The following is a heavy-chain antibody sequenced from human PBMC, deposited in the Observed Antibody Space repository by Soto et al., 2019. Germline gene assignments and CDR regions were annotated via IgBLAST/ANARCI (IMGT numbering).Heavy chain of an antibody. CDR3: ATETKAHTRYYYDSSGPSRPGLG. CDR2: FDPEDGET. V-gene: IGHV1-24*01. J-gene: IGHJ4*02. D-gene: IGHD3-22*01. CDR1: GYTLTELS. Sequence: GASVKVSCKVSGYTLTELSMHWVRQAPGKGLEWMGGFDPEDGETIYAQKFQGRVTMTEDTSTDTAYMELSSLRSEDTAVYYCATETKAHTRYYYDSSGPSRPGLGRGQGTLVTVSS.